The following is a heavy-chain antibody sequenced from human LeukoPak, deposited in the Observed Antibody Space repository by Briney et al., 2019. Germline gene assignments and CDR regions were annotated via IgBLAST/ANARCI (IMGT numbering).Heavy chain of an antibody. CDR1: GYTFTSYG. V-gene: IGHV1-18*01. Sequence: GASVKVSCKASGYTFTSYGISWVRQAPGQGLEWMGWISAYNGNTNNAQKLQGRVTMTTDTSTSTAYMELRSLRSDDTAVYYCARDQVAIGQQLGDDYWGQGTLVTVSS. D-gene: IGHD6-13*01. CDR2: ISAYNGNT. J-gene: IGHJ4*02. CDR3: ARDQVAIGQQLGDDY.